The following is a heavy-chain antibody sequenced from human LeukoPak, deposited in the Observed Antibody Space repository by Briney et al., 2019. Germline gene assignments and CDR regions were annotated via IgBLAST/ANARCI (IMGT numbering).Heavy chain of an antibody. CDR3: ARPIAAAGTASGWWYFDL. CDR2: INPNSGGT. CDR1: GYAFTGYY. J-gene: IGHJ2*01. D-gene: IGHD6-13*01. V-gene: IGHV1-2*04. Sequence: ASVKVSCKASGYAFTGYYMHWVRQAPGQGLEWMGWINPNSGGTNYAQKFQGWVTMTRNTSISTAYMELSRLRSDDTAVYYCARPIAAAGTASGWWYFDLWGRGTLVTVSS.